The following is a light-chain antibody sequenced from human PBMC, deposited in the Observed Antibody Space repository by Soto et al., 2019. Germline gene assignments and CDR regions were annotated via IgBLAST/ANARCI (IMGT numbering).Light chain of an antibody. V-gene: IGLV1-51*02. Sequence: QSALTQPPSVSAAPGQKVTISCSGSSSNIGNNYVSWYQQLPGTAPKLLIYENNKRPSGIPDRFSGSKSGPSATLGITGLQTGDEADYYCGTWDSSLSAYVFGTGTKVTVL. CDR1: SSNIGNNY. CDR3: GTWDSSLSAYV. CDR2: ENN. J-gene: IGLJ1*01.